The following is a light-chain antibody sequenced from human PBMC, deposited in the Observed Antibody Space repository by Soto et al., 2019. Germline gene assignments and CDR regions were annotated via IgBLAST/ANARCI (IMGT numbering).Light chain of an antibody. CDR1: KSVSSN. J-gene: IGKJ2*01. V-gene: IGKV3-15*01. CDR3: QQYNNWPRT. CDR2: GAS. Sequence: EVVMTQSPVTLSVSPGERATLSCRASKSVSSNLAWYQQKPGQPPCLLIYGASTRATGIPARFSGSGSGTEFTLTISSLQSEDFAVYYCQQYNNWPRTFGQGTKLEIK.